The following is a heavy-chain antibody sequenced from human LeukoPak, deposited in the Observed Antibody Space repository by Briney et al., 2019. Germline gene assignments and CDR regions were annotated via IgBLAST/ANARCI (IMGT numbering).Heavy chain of an antibody. CDR3: ARGEDVVVAVGAFGY. Sequence: GGSLRLSRAASGFTFSSYWMSWVRQAPGKGLEWVANIKQDGSEKYYVDSVKGRFTISRDNAKNSLYLQMNSLRAEDTAVYYCARGEDVVVAVGAFGYWGQGTLVTVSS. CDR2: IKQDGSEK. V-gene: IGHV3-7*01. CDR1: GFTFSSYW. J-gene: IGHJ4*02. D-gene: IGHD2-15*01.